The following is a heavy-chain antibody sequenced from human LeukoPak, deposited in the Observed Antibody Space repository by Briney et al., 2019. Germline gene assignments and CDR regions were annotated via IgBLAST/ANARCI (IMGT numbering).Heavy chain of an antibody. CDR3: ARWCLRPQYSGYDYSGVAAADYFDY. CDR2: IYYSGST. Sequence: SETLSLTCTVSGGSISSGGYYWSWIRQHPGKGLEWLVYIYYSGSTYYNPSLKSRVTISVDTSKNQFSLKLSSVTAADTAVYYCARWCLRPQYSGYDYSGVAAADYFDYWGQGTLVTVSS. J-gene: IGHJ4*02. D-gene: IGHD5-12*01. V-gene: IGHV4-31*03. CDR1: GGSISSGGYY.